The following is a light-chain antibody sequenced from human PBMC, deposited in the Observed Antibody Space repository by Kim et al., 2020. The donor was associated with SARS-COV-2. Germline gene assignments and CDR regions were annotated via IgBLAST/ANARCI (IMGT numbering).Light chain of an antibody. Sequence: SSELTQDPAVSVALGQTVRITCQGDSLRSYYASWYQQKPGQAPVLVIYGKNNRPSGIPDRFSGSSSGNTASLTITGAQAEDEADYYCKSRNSRGIHLLFG. J-gene: IGLJ2*01. V-gene: IGLV3-19*01. CDR2: GKN. CDR3: KSRNSRGIHLL. CDR1: SLRSYY.